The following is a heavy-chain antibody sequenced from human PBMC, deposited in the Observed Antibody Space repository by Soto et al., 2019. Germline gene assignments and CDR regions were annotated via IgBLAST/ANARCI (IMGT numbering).Heavy chain of an antibody. J-gene: IGHJ5*02. CDR2: INPNSGAT. D-gene: IGHD3-16*02. V-gene: IGHV1-2*06. CDR3: ASVLSAFGGVIVPGPSYWFDP. CDR1: GYTFTGYF. Sequence: ASVKVSCKASGYTFTGYFIHWLRHAPGQGLEWMGRINPNSGATNYARKFQDRVTMTRDTSINTAYMELSSLRSEDTAVYYCASVLSAFGGVIVPGPSYWFDPWGQGTLVTVSS.